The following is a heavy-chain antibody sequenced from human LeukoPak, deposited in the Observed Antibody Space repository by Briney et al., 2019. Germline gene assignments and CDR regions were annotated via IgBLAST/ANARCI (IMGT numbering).Heavy chain of an antibody. J-gene: IGHJ6*02. V-gene: IGHV3-64*01. CDR3: ARGLLLHGGCCSYGMDV. CDR1: GFTFSGYA. CDR2: TSSNGGST. Sequence: PGGSLRLSCAASGFTFSGYAMHWVRQAPGKGLEYVSATSSNGGSTYYANSVKGRFTISRDNSKNTLYLQMGSLRAEDMAVYYCARGLLLHGGCCSYGMDVWGLGTTVTVSS. D-gene: IGHD2-8*01.